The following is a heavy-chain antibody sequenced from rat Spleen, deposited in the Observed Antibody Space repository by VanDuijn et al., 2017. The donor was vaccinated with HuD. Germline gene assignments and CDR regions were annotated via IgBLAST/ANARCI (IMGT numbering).Heavy chain of an antibody. CDR1: GFSLTSYT. Sequence: QVQLKESGPGLVQPSQTLSLTCTVSGFSLTSYTLSWVRQSPGKGLEWLGVIWGNGNTNYNSALKSRLSISRDTSESQVFLKMYNLQTEDTAMYFCARSDTIAAMGHYWGQGVMVTVSS. CDR3: ARSDTIAAMGHY. D-gene: IGHD1-2*01. J-gene: IGHJ2*01. CDR2: IWGNGNT. V-gene: IGHV2S61*01.